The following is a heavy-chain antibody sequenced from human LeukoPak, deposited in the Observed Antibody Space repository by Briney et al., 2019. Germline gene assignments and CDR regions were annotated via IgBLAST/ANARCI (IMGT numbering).Heavy chain of an antibody. Sequence: PSETLSLTCAVDGGSFSGHYWTYIRQPPGKGLEWIGESTHSGSTNYNPSLKSRVTISVDTSKNQFSLKLTSVTAADTAVYYCARGRTGAAALDFWGPGTLVTVSS. V-gene: IGHV4-34*01. J-gene: IGHJ4*02. CDR3: ARGRTGAAALDF. CDR1: GGSFSGHY. CDR2: STHSGST. D-gene: IGHD2-2*01.